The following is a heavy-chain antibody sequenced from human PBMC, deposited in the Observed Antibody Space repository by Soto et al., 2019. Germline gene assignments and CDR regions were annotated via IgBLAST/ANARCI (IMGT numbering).Heavy chain of an antibody. D-gene: IGHD6-6*01. CDR2: IYYSGST. CDR1: GGSISSSSYY. Sequence: PSETLSLTCTVSGGSISSSSYYWGWIRQPPGKGLEWIGSIYYSGSTYYNPSLKSRVTISVETSKNQFSLKLSSVTAADTAVYYCARGRGAVRREGGWFDPWGQGTLVTVSS. V-gene: IGHV4-39*01. J-gene: IGHJ5*02. CDR3: ARGRGAVRREGGWFDP.